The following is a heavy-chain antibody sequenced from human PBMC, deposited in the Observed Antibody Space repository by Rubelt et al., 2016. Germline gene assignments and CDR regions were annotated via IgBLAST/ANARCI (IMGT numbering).Heavy chain of an antibody. J-gene: IGHJ4*02. V-gene: IGHV3-23*01. Sequence: AMSWVRQAPGKGLEWVSALSGSGDSTYYADSVKGRFTISRDNSENTLYLQMNSLRDEDTAVYYCARVKGRLYGSGSYAGFDYWGQGTLLTVSS. CDR2: LSGSGDST. CDR1: A. D-gene: IGHD3-10*01. CDR3: ARVKGRLYGSGSYAGFDY.